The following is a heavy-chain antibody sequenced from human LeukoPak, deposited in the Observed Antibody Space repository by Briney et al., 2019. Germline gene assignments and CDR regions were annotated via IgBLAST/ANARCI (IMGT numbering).Heavy chain of an antibody. D-gene: IGHD5-18*01. CDR2: ISSSSSYI. CDR3: ARDRVYSYGGKAIDY. CDR1: GFTFSNYK. Sequence: GGSLRLSCAASGFTFSNYKMNWVRQAPGKGLEWVSSISSSSSYIYYADSVKGRFTISRDNAKNSLYLQMNSLRAEDTAVYYCARDRVYSYGGKAIDYWGQGTLVTVSS. J-gene: IGHJ4*02. V-gene: IGHV3-21*01.